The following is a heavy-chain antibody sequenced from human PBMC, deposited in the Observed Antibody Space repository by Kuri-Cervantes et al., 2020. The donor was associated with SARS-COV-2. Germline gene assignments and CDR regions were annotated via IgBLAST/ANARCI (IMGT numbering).Heavy chain of an antibody. D-gene: IGHD2-2*01. J-gene: IGHJ5*02. CDR3: ARGNKPIHLVVPAAIYNWSTP. Sequence: GESLKISCAASVFTFSDYYMSWIRQAPGKGLEWVSAISGSGGSTYYADSVKGRFTISRDNSKNTLYLQMNSLRAEDTAVYYCARGNKPIHLVVPAAIYNWSTPWAQGT. V-gene: IGHV3-23*01. CDR1: VFTFSDYY. CDR2: ISGSGGST.